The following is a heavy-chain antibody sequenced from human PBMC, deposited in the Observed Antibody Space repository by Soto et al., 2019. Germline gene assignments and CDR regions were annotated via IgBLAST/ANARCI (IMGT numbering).Heavy chain of an antibody. CDR2: IKQDGSEK. Sequence: EVQLVESGGGLVQPGGSLRLSCAASGFTFSSYWMSWVRQAPGKGLEWVANIKQDGSEKYYVDSMKGRFTISRDNAKNSLYLQMNSLRAEDTAVYYCARVRTPFKYYFDYWGQGTLVTVSS. J-gene: IGHJ4*02. CDR1: GFTFSSYW. V-gene: IGHV3-7*01. CDR3: ARVRTPFKYYFDY.